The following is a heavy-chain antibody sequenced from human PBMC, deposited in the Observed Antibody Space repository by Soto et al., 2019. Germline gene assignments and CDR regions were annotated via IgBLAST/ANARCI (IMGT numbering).Heavy chain of an antibody. D-gene: IGHD3-16*01. J-gene: IGHJ4*02. V-gene: IGHV3-74*01. CDR2: TNQHGTII. CDR3: KGERGGGGGF. Sequence: EVQLVESGGGLVQPGGSLRLSCEASGFTFSNYWFHWVRQAPGKGLVWVSRTNQHGTIIDYADFAKGRFTISRDNAKKMLYRKINGRGAGDTVVFYCKGERGGGGGFWGQGTLVTVSS. CDR1: GFTFSNYW.